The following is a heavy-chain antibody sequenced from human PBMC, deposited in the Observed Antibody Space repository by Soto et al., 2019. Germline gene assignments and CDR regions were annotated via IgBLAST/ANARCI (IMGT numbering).Heavy chain of an antibody. CDR2: IDPSDSYT. D-gene: IGHD1-26*01. J-gene: IGHJ4*02. CDR1: GYSFTSYW. CDR3: ARLPPYSGTFRRTFDY. Sequence: PGESLMISCKGSGYSFTSYWISWVRQMPGKGLEWMGRIDPSDSYTNYSPSFQGHVTISADKSINTAYLQWSSLKASDTAMYYCARLPPYSGTFRRTFDYWGQGTLVTVSS. V-gene: IGHV5-10-1*01.